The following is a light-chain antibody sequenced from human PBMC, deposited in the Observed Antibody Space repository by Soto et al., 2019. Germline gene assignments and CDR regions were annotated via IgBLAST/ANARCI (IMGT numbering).Light chain of an antibody. CDR2: GVS. J-gene: IGLJ1*01. V-gene: IGLV2-14*01. Sequence: QSVPTQPASVSGSPGQSITISCIGTSSDVGGYNYVSWYQQYQGKAPKLMIYGVSNRPSGVSNRFSGSKSGNTASLTISGLQAEDEADYYCSSYTSSSTLLFGTGTKVTVL. CDR3: SSYTSSSTLL. CDR1: SSDVGGYNY.